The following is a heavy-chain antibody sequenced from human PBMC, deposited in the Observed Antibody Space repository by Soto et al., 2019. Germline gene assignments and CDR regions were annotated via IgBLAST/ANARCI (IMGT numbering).Heavy chain of an antibody. D-gene: IGHD6-19*01. J-gene: IGHJ4*02. Sequence: PGGSLRLSCAASGFSFVNYAMNWFRQAPGKGLEWVSGLSGSGTSTYYADSVKGRFTISRDNSRDTLFLQMNSLTADDTAVYYCAKATTNGGWFNPFDSWGQGALVTVSS. CDR3: AKATTNGGWFNPFDS. CDR1: GFSFVNYA. CDR2: LSGSGTST. V-gene: IGHV3-23*01.